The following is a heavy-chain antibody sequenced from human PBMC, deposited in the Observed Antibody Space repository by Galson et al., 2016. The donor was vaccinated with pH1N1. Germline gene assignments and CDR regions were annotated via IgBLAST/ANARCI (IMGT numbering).Heavy chain of an antibody. Sequence: SVKVSCKASGHTFTSYAIHWVRQAPGQRLEWMGWINTGSGYTKYSQKFHDRITITKDTSASTVYLELSSLRSEDTAVYYCGRDGLTMITFGVPGNYFDYWGQGTLVTVSS. CDR1: GHTFTSYA. V-gene: IGHV1-3*04. CDR2: INTGSGYT. D-gene: IGHD3-16*01. CDR3: GRDGLTMITFGVPGNYFDY. J-gene: IGHJ4*02.